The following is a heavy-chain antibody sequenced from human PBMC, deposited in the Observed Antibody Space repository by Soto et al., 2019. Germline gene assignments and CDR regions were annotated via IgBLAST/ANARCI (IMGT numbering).Heavy chain of an antibody. CDR3: ARESDRVLRFLEWLSEPYYYYGMDV. V-gene: IGHV3-7*03. Sequence: QPGGSLRLSCAASGFTFSSYWMSWVRQSPGKGLEWVANIKQDGSEKYYVDSVKGRFTISRDNAKNSLYLQMNSLRAEDTAVYYCARESDRVLRFLEWLSEPYYYYGMDVWGQGTTVTVSS. CDR1: GFTFSSYW. J-gene: IGHJ6*02. CDR2: IKQDGSEK. D-gene: IGHD3-3*01.